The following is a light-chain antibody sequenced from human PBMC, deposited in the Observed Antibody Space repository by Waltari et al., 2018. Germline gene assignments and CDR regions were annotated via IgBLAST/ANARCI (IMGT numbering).Light chain of an antibody. Sequence: DIKMTQSPSTLSASVVERVTITCRASQSLSSWLAWYQQKPGKAPKLLIYKASSLESGVPSRFSGSGSGTEFTLTISSLQPDDFATYYCQQYNSYPYTFGQGTKLEIK. CDR2: KAS. V-gene: IGKV1-5*03. CDR1: QSLSSW. CDR3: QQYNSYPYT. J-gene: IGKJ2*01.